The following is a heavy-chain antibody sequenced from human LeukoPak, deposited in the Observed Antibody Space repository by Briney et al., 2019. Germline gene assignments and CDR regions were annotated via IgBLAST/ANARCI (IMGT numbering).Heavy chain of an antibody. CDR1: GFTVSSNY. Sequence: PGGSLRLSCAASGFTVSSNYMSWVRQAPGKGLEWVSVIYSGGSTYYADSVKGRFTISRDNSKNTLYLQMNSLRAEDTAVYYCARRLRTVTRFSDYWGPRTLVTVSS. J-gene: IGHJ4*02. CDR2: IYSGGST. D-gene: IGHD4-17*01. V-gene: IGHV3-53*01. CDR3: ARRLRTVTRFSDY.